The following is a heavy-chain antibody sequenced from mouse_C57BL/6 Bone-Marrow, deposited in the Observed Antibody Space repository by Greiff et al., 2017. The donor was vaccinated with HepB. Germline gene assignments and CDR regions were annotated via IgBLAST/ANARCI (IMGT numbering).Heavy chain of an antibody. V-gene: IGHV2-2*01. CDR3: ARKLYYGYYYAMDY. CDR1: GFSLTSYG. J-gene: IGHJ4*01. CDR2: IWSGGST. D-gene: IGHD1-2*01. Sequence: VKLGESGPGLVQPSQSLSITCTVSGFSLTSYGVHWVRQSPGKGLEWLGVIWSGGSTDYNAAFISRLSISKDNSKSQVFFKMNSLQADDTAIYYCARKLYYGYYYAMDYWGQGTSVTVSS.